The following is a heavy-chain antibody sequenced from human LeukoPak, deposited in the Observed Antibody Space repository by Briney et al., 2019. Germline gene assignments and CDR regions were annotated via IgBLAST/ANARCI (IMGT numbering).Heavy chain of an antibody. CDR1: GGSISSSSYY. Sequence: PSETLSLTCTVSGGSISSSSYYWGWIRQPPGKGLEWIGSIYYSGSTYYNPSLKSRVTISVDTSKSQFSLKLSSVTAADTAVYYCAREWYYDSSGYYYVGKDAFDIWGQGTMVTVSS. CDR2: IYYSGST. CDR3: AREWYYDSSGYYYVGKDAFDI. V-gene: IGHV4-39*07. D-gene: IGHD3-22*01. J-gene: IGHJ3*02.